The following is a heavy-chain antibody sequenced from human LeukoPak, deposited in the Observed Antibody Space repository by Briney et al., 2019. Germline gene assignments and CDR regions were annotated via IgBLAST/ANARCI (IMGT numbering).Heavy chain of an antibody. CDR2: ISGSGGST. J-gene: IGHJ6*03. CDR3: AKGGSYGYFYSYYMDV. V-gene: IGHV3-23*01. CDR1: GFTFSSYE. D-gene: IGHD3-10*01. Sequence: GGSLRLSCAASGFTFSSYEMSWVRQAPGKGLEWVSGISGSGGSTYYAASVKGRFTVSRDSSSNTLFLQMNSLRAEDTALYYCAKGGSYGYFYSYYMDVWGKGTAVTVSS.